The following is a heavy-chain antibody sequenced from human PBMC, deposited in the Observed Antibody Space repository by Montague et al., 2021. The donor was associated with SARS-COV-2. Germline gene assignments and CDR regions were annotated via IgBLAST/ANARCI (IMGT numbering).Heavy chain of an antibody. V-gene: IGHV3-30*04. D-gene: IGHD3-16*02. CDR3: ARDNYDYVWGSYHYIY. CDR1: GFTFSSYA. J-gene: IGHJ4*02. Sequence: SLRLSCAASGFTFSSYAMHWVRQAPGKGLEWVAVISYDGSNKYYADSVKGRFTISREMNSLRAEDTAVYYCARDNYDYVWGSYHYIYWGQGTLVTVSS. CDR2: ISYDGSNK.